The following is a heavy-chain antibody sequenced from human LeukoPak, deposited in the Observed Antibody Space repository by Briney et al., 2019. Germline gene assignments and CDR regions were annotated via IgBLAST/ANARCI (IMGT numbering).Heavy chain of an antibody. CDR3: ARDAYKDRYFDY. D-gene: IGHD5-24*01. Sequence: GGSLRLSCAASGFTFTNYWMSWVRQAPGRGLKWVANIKQDENEIYYVDSVRGRFTISRDNAKNSVFLQMNSLRAEDTAVYYCARDAYKDRYFDYWGQGTLVTVSS. CDR2: IKQDENEI. V-gene: IGHV3-7*01. CDR1: GFTFTNYW. J-gene: IGHJ4*02.